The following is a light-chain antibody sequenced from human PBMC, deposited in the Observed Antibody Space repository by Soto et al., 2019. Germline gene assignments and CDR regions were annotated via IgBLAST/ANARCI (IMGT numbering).Light chain of an antibody. CDR1: QSVRSN. Sequence: MMMTQSPATLSVSPGESATLSCRASQSVRSNLAWYQQKPGQAPRLLIFGASTRATGLPARFSGSGSGTDFTLTISGLQSEDFAVYYCQQYNNWPRTFGQGTKVDI. CDR2: GAS. CDR3: QQYNNWPRT. V-gene: IGKV3-15*01. J-gene: IGKJ1*01.